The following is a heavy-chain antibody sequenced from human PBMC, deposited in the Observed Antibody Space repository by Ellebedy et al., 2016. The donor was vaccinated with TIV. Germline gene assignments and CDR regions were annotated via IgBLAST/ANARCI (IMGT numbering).Heavy chain of an antibody. J-gene: IGHJ4*02. V-gene: IGHV4-30-4*01. CDR2: IYYSGDT. D-gene: IGHD3-9*01. CDR1: GGSISSGDYY. CDR3: ARTTLTRYIAFDF. Sequence: MPSETLSLTCTVSGGSISSGDYYWSWIRQPPGKGLEWIGLIYYSGDTYYNPSLKSRVTMSLDTSENQFSLKLSSVTAAETAVYYCARTTLTRYIAFDFWGQGTLVTVSS.